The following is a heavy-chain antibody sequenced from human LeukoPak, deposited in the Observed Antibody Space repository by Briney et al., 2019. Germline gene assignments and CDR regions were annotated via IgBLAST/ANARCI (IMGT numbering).Heavy chain of an antibody. V-gene: IGHV4-4*02. J-gene: IGHJ4*02. CDR2: IYLRGNT. CDR3: ARGTIITVTDS. Sequence: PSGTLSLTCAISGGSISSSNWWTWVRQPPGKGLEWVGEIYLRGNTNYNPSLESRVTISVDESKTQLSLRLESVTAADTAVYYCARGTIITVTDSWGPGTLVTVSS. D-gene: IGHD4-17*01. CDR1: GGSISSSNW.